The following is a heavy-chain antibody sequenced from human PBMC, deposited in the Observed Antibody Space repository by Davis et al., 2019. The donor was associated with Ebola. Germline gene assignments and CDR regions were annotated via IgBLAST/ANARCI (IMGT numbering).Heavy chain of an antibody. Sequence: MPGGSLRLSCAVYGGSFSGYYWSWIRQPPGKGLEWIGEINHSGSTNYNPSLKSRVTISVDTSKTQFSLKLSSVTAADTAVYYCARELILLWFGEDYYYGMDVWGQGTTVTVSS. CDR2: INHSGST. CDR1: GGSFSGYY. D-gene: IGHD3-10*01. V-gene: IGHV4-34*01. CDR3: ARELILLWFGEDYYYGMDV. J-gene: IGHJ6*02.